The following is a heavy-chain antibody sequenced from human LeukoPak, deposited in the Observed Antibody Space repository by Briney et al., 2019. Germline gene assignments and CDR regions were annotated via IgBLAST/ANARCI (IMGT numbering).Heavy chain of an antibody. CDR1: GITFSSYA. CDR3: AKLPTYDFWSGYYND. CDR2: ITASGGNT. V-gene: IGHV3-23*01. D-gene: IGHD3-3*01. Sequence: GGSLRLSCVVSGITFSSYAMSWVRQAPGKGLEWVSGITASGGNTYYADPVKGRFTISRDNSNNILYLQMTSLRAEDTAVYYCAKLPTYDFWSGYYNDWGQGTLVTVSS. J-gene: IGHJ4*02.